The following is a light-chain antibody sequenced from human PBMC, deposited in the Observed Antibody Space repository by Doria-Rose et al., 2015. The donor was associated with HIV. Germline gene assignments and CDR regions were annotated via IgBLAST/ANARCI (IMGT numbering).Light chain of an antibody. CDR1: QSFSSTY. J-gene: IGKJ1*01. V-gene: IGKV3-20*01. CDR3: HQYGTSWM. CDR2: DGS. Sequence: EIVLTQSPGTLSLSPGERATLSCRASQSFSSTYLAWYQQKPGQAPSLLIYDGSTRATGIPDRFSASGSGTDFTLTINRLEPEDFALYYCHQYGTSWMFDQGTKVEI.